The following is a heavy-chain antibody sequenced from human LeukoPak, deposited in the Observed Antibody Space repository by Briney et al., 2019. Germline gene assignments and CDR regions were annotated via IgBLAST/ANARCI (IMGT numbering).Heavy chain of an antibody. CDR3: AKDIRPTGNYGWFDP. CDR1: GFSFSASS. D-gene: IGHD3-10*01. Sequence: GGSLRPSCAASGFSFSASSMSWVRQTPGKGLEWVSSISENGRNTYYADSVKGRFTVSRDNSKSTLYLQMNSLRPEDTAVYSCAKDIRPTGNYGWFDPWGQGTLVTVSS. J-gene: IGHJ5*02. CDR2: ISENGRNT. V-gene: IGHV3-23*01.